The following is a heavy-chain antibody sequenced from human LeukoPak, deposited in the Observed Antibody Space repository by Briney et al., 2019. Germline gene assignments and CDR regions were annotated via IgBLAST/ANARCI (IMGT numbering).Heavy chain of an antibody. V-gene: IGHV3-23*01. CDR2: ISGSGGST. CDR3: ASRPQRITIFGVVPNWFDP. CDR1: GFTFSSYA. J-gene: IGHJ5*02. Sequence: GGSLRLSCAASGFTFSSYAMSWVRQAPGKGLEWVSAISGSGGSTYYADSVKGRYTISRDNSKNTLYLQMNSLRAEDTAVYYCASRPQRITIFGVVPNWFDPWGQGTLVTVSS. D-gene: IGHD3-3*01.